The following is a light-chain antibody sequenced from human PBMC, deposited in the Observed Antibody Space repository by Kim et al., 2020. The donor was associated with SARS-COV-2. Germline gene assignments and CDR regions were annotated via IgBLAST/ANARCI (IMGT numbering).Light chain of an antibody. CDR3: LQHYKYPYT. J-gene: IGKJ2*01. CDR2: GAS. CDR1: QVIRNS. V-gene: IGKV1-6*01. Sequence: YGPSGDPVTITCRTIQVIRNSLASFQQKAGKAPPLLIYGASSLHTGVPSRFSGSGSGTDFSLTISSLQPADFATYYCLQHYKYPYTFGQGTKREI.